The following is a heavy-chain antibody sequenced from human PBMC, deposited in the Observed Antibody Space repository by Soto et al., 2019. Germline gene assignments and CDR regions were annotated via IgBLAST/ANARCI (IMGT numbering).Heavy chain of an antibody. CDR3: TRSDNLTGSIDH. Sequence: FGPTLVNPTHTLTLTCTFSGFSLSTGGVRVGWIRQPPGKALECLSLIYCNDDKYYNPSLRNRLTISKDTSKTKVVLTRTIMDPVHTGTCYCTRSDNLTGSIDHWGQGTLVTVSS. J-gene: IGHJ4*01. CDR2: IYCNDDK. V-gene: IGHV2-5*01. D-gene: IGHD3-9*01. CDR1: GFSLSTGGVR.